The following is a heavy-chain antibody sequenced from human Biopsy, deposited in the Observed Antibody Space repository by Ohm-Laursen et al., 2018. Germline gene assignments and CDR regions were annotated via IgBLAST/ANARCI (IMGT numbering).Heavy chain of an antibody. D-gene: IGHD2-8*01. Sequence: ASVKVSCNASSYTFTDYNIHWMRQAPGQGLEWLEYINCKTGATNYAQKFQGTVTMTRDTSISTAYLALGSLRSADTAIYYCARDPLNGHKHFDYWGQGSLVTVSS. CDR1: SYTFTDYN. V-gene: IGHV1-2*02. J-gene: IGHJ4*02. CDR2: INCKTGAT. CDR3: ARDPLNGHKHFDY.